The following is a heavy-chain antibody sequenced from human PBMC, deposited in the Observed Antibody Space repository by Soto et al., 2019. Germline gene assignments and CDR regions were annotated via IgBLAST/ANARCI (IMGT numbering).Heavy chain of an antibody. CDR1: GGSISSGGYY. D-gene: IGHD3-22*01. Sequence: QVQLQESGPGLVKPSQTLSLTCTVSGGSISSGGYYWSWIRQHPGKGLEWIGYIYYSGSTYYNPSFKSRVTRSVETSKNQFSLKLSSVTAADTAVYYCARARSQRGYYDSSGYSGGYYFDYWGQGTLVTVSS. V-gene: IGHV4-31*03. J-gene: IGHJ4*02. CDR3: ARARSQRGYYDSSGYSGGYYFDY. CDR2: IYYSGST.